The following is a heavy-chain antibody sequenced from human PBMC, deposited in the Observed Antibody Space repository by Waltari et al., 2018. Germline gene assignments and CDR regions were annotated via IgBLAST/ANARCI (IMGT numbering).Heavy chain of an antibody. J-gene: IGHJ4*02. D-gene: IGHD3-16*01. V-gene: IGHV3-30*18. CDR2: LWFEGGDE. Sequence: QLQLVESGGGVVQPGRSLRLSCAASGFSLRHSGMHWVRQAPGRGLEWVALLWFEGGDEYYADSVRGRFTISRDNSKNILYLHMDSLRVDDTAVYYCAKDAFGNTYMDHWGQGTLVTVSS. CDR3: AKDAFGNTYMDH. CDR1: GFSLRHSG.